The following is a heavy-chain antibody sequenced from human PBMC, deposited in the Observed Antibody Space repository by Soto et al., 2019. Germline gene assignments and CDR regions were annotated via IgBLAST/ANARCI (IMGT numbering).Heavy chain of an antibody. J-gene: IGHJ5*02. V-gene: IGHV4-30-2*01. CDR1: GGSISSGGYS. CDR2: IYHSGST. CDR3: ARVPGP. Sequence: SETLSLTCAVSGGSISSGGYSWSWTRQPPGKGLEWIGYIYHSGSTYYNPSLKSRVTISVDRSKNQFSLKLSSVTAADTAVYYCARVPGPWGQGTLVTVSS.